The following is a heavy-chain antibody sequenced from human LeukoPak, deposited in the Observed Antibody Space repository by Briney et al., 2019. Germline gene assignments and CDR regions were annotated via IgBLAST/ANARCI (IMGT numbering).Heavy chain of an antibody. CDR2: TYYRSKWYN. V-gene: IGHV6-1*01. J-gene: IGHJ2*01. D-gene: IGHD2/OR15-2a*01. CDR3: ARGKWKLLSHYWCFDL. Sequence: SQTLSLTCALSGDSVSSNSAAWNWIRQSPSRGLEWLGRTYYRSKWYNDYAVSVKSRITINPDTSKNQSSLQLNSVTPEDTAVYYCARGKWKLLSHYWCFDLWGRGTLVTVSS. CDR1: GDSVSSNSAA.